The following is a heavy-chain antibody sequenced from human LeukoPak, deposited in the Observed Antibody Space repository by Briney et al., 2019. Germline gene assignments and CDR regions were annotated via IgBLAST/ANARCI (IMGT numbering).Heavy chain of an antibody. Sequence: GGSLRLSCAASGFTFANYAMNWFRHTPGKGLEWLSYISSTNAIYYADSVKGRFTISRDNAKESLCLQMNSLRAEDTAVYYCARDDKWAFDYWGQGTLVTVSS. CDR1: GFTFANYA. V-gene: IGHV3-69-1*02. D-gene: IGHD1-26*01. J-gene: IGHJ4*02. CDR3: ARDDKWAFDY. CDR2: ISSTNAI.